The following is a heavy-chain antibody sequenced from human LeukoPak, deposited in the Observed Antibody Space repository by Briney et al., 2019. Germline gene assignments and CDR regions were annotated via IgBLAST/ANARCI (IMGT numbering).Heavy chain of an antibody. Sequence: GGSLRLSCAASGFTFSNYAMTWVRQAPGKGLEWVSAISGNGGSTYYADSVKGRFTISRDNSKNTLYLQMNSLRAEDTAVYYCAKDPDIRVVNPLDYWGQGTVVTVST. CDR3: AKDPDIRVVNPLDY. CDR2: ISGNGGST. J-gene: IGHJ4*02. V-gene: IGHV3-23*01. D-gene: IGHD2-2*01. CDR1: GFTFSNYA.